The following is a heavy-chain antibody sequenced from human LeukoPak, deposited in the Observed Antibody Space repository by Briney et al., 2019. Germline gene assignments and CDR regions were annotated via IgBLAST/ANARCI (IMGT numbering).Heavy chain of an antibody. D-gene: IGHD6-6*01. V-gene: IGHV3-9*03. CDR3: AKDISSSIAARPGYDVAFDI. J-gene: IGHJ3*02. CDR2: ISWNSGSI. CDR1: GFTFDDYA. Sequence: SLRLSCAASGFTFDDYAMHWVRQAPGKGLEWVSGISWNSGSIGYADSVKGRFTISRDNAKNSLYLQMNSLRAEDMALYYCAKDISSSIAARPGYDVAFDIWGQGTMVTVSS.